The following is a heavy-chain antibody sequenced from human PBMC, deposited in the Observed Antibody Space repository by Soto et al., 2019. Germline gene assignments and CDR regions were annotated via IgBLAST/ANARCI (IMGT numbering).Heavy chain of an antibody. CDR2: ISSSGSTI. J-gene: IGHJ3*02. CDR1: GFTFSDYY. CDR3: ARSSQSYYDILTDAFDI. V-gene: IGHV3-11*01. Sequence: GGSLRLSCAASGFTFSDYYMSWIRQAPGKGLEWVSYISSSGSTIYYADSVKGRFTISRDNAKNSLYLQMNSLRAEDTAVYYCARSSQSYYDILTDAFDIWGQGTMVTVSS. D-gene: IGHD3-9*01.